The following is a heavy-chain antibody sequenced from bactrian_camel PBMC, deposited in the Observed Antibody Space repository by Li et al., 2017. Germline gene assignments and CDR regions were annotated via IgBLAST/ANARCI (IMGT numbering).Heavy chain of an antibody. V-gene: IGHV3S28*01. D-gene: IGHD6*01. CDR2: ITANGGMT. J-gene: IGHJ4*01. Sequence: QLVEFGGGSVQAGGSLKLSCAASGFIFTNYDMSWVRQAPGKGLEWVSTITANGGMTFYQDSVKGRFTISRDNAKNTLYLQMNSLKPEDTALYYCAAGSWYSGSWLWGQGTQVTVS. CDR1: GFIFTNYD. CDR3: AAGSWYSGSWL.